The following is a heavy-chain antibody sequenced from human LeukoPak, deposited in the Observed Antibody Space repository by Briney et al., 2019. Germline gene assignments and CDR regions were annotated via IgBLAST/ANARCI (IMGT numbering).Heavy chain of an antibody. CDR2: INPNTGGT. D-gene: IGHD5-24*01. Sequence: ASVKVSCKATGYTFTGYYMNWVRQAPGQGLEWMGRINPNTGGTNYAQNFQGSVTMTRDTSITTVYMELSRLRSDDTAVYYCARVGDGLNDGFDIWGQGTMVTVSS. CDR1: GYTFTGYY. V-gene: IGHV1-2*06. CDR3: ARVGDGLNDGFDI. J-gene: IGHJ3*02.